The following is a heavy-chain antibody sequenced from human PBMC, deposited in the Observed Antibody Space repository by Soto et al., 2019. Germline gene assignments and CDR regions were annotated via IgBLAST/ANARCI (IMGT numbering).Heavy chain of an antibody. D-gene: IGHD5-18*01. J-gene: IGHJ6*02. CDR3: ARDAYDGYSYGYGPYGMDV. Sequence: GGSLRLSCAASGFTFSSYAMHWVRQAPGKGLEWVAVISYDGSNKYYADSVKGRFTISRDNSKNTLYLQMNSLRAEDTAVYYCARDAYDGYSYGYGPYGMDVWGQGTTVTVSS. V-gene: IGHV3-30-3*01. CDR2: ISYDGSNK. CDR1: GFTFSSYA.